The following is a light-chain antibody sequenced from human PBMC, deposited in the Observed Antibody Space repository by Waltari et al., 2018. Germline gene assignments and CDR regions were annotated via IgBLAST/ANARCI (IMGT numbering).Light chain of an antibody. V-gene: IGKV1-9*01. CDR1: RGIDNY. CDR3: QQLYSYPRT. CDR2: VAS. J-gene: IGKJ3*01. Sequence: IQLTQSPSSLSASFGDRFTITCRASRGIDNYLAWYQQQPGKAPKLLISVASTLQSGVPSRFSGSGSGTDFTLTISSLQPEDFATYYCQQLYSYPRTFGPGTKVDIK.